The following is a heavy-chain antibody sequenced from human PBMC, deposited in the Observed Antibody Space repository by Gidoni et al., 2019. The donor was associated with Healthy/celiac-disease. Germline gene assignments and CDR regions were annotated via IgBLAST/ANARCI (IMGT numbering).Heavy chain of an antibody. CDR1: GFTFSSYS. CDR3: ARDLEEMATIIDY. Sequence: EVQLVASGGGLVQPGGSLRLPCAASGFTFSSYSMNWVRQAPGKGLEWVSSISSSSSYIYYADSVKGRFTISRDNAKNSLYLQMNSLRAEDTAVYYCARDLEEMATIIDYWGQGTLVTVSS. J-gene: IGHJ4*02. CDR2: ISSSSSYI. D-gene: IGHD5-12*01. V-gene: IGHV3-21*01.